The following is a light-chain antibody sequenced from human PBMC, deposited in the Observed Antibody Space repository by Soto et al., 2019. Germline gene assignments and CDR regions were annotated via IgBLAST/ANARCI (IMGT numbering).Light chain of an antibody. Sequence: QAVVTQEPSLTVSPGGTVTLTCCARTGAVTSGHYPYWFQQKPGQAPRTLIYETTSKESWTPARFSGSLLGGKAALTLSGAQPEDEADYYCLVSYNGANWVFGGGTKLTVL. CDR3: LVSYNGANWV. V-gene: IGLV7-46*01. J-gene: IGLJ3*02. CDR2: ETT. CDR1: TGAVTSGHY.